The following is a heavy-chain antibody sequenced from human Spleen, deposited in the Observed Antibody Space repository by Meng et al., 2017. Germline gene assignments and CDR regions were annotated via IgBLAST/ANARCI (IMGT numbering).Heavy chain of an antibody. D-gene: IGHD6-13*01. CDR3: ARCVTATPGTLDLQH. CDR1: GGPFSSYA. V-gene: IGHV1-69*06. CDR2: IIPIFGTA. J-gene: IGHJ1*01. Sequence: GQEVKAGAEVNKPGASVKVSCKASGGPFSSYAISWVRQAPGQGLEWMGGIIPIFGTANYAQKFQGRVTLTADKSTSIAYMELSSLRSEDTAVYYCARCVTATPGTLDLQHWGQGTLVTVSS.